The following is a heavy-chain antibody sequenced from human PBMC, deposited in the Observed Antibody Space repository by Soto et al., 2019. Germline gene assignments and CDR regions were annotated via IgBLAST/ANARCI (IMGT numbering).Heavy chain of an antibody. CDR2: IWYDGSNK. CDR1: GFTFSSYG. D-gene: IGHD5-12*01. V-gene: IGHV3-33*01. Sequence: QVQLVESGGGVVQPGRSLRLSCAASGFTFSSYGMHWVRQAPGKGLEWVAVIWYDGSNKYYADSVKGRFTISRDNSKNTLYLQMNSLRAEDTAVYYCARERIVATDYYYYGMDVWGQGTTVTVSS. CDR3: ARERIVATDYYYYGMDV. J-gene: IGHJ6*02.